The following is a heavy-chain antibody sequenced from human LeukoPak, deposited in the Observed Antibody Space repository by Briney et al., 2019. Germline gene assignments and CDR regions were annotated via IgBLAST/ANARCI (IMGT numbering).Heavy chain of an antibody. V-gene: IGHV3-21*01. Sequence: PGGSLRLSCAASGFTFSSYSMNWVRQAPGKGLEWVSSISSSSSYIYYADSVKGRFTISRDNAKNSLYLQMNSLRAEDTAVYYCAREVIIAVAGTGWFDPWGQGTLVTVSS. D-gene: IGHD6-19*01. J-gene: IGHJ5*02. CDR1: GFTFSSYS. CDR2: ISSSSSYI. CDR3: AREVIIAVAGTGWFDP.